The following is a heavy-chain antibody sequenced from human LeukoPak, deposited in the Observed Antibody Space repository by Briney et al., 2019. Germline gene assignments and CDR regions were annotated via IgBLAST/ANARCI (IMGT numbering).Heavy chain of an antibody. J-gene: IGHJ4*02. Sequence: PSETLSLTCAVYGGSFSGYYWSWIRQPPGKGLEWIGEINHSGSTNYNPSLKSRVTISVDTSKNQFSLRLSSVTAADMAVYYCARLDGSYFFDYWGQGTLVTVSS. D-gene: IGHD1-26*01. CDR3: ARLDGSYFFDY. V-gene: IGHV4-34*01. CDR1: GGSFSGYY. CDR2: INHSGST.